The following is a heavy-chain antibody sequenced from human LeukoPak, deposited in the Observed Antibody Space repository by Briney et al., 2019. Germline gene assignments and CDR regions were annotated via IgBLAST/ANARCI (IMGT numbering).Heavy chain of an antibody. V-gene: IGHV1-2*06. CDR2: INPNSGGT. J-gene: IGHJ4*02. D-gene: IGHD3-22*01. Sequence: GASVKVSCKASGYTFTGYYMHWVRQAPGQGLEWMGRINPNSGGTNYAQKFQGRVTMTRDTSISTAYMELSRLRSDDTAVYYCARGGTYYYDSSGYPSGFDYWGQGTLVTVSS. CDR1: GYTFTGYY. CDR3: ARGGTYYYDSSGYPSGFDY.